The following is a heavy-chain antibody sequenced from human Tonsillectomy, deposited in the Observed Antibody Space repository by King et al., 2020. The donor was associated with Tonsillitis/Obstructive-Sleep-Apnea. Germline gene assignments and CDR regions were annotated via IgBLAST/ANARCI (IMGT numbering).Heavy chain of an antibody. CDR2: INHSGST. CDR1: GGSFSGYY. D-gene: IGHD3-9*01. J-gene: IGHJ5*02. Sequence: VQLQQWGAGLLKPSETLSLTCAVYGGSFSGYYWSWIRQPPGKGLEWIGEINHSGSTNYNPSLKIRVTISADTSKNQFSLKLSSVTAADTAVYYCARAPFYSYEILTGYLNWFDPWGQGSLVTVSS. V-gene: IGHV4-34*01. CDR3: ARAPFYSYEILTGYLNWFDP.